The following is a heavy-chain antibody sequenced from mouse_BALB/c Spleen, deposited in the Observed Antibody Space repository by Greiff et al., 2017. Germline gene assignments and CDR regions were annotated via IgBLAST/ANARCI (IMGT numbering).Heavy chain of an antibody. J-gene: IGHJ2*01. V-gene: IGHV1-4*01. CDR3: ARGPFSTTVVAVDFDY. CDR2: INPSSGYT. CDR1: GYTFTSYT. Sequence: VQLQQSGAELARPGASVKMSCKASGYTFTSYTMHWVKQRPGQGLEWIGYINPSSGYTNYNQKFKDKATLTADKSSSTAYMQLSSLTSEDSAVYYCARGPFSTTVVAVDFDYWGQGTTLTVSS. D-gene: IGHD1-1*01.